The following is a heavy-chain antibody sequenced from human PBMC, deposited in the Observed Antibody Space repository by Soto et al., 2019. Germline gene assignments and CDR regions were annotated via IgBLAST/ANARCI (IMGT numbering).Heavy chain of an antibody. Sequence: QVQLVQSGAEVKKPGSSVKVSCKASGGTFSSYAISWVRQAPGQGLEWMGGIIPIFGTANYAQKFQGRVTITAEECMSTAYMELSSLRSEDTAVYYCARGYCSGGSCPNWFDPWGQGTLVTVSS. V-gene: IGHV1-69*12. CDR3: ARGYCSGGSCPNWFDP. D-gene: IGHD2-15*01. CDR2: IIPIFGTA. J-gene: IGHJ5*02. CDR1: GGTFSSYA.